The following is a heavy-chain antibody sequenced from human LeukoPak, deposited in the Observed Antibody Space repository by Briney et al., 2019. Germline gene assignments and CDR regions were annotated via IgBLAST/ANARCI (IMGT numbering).Heavy chain of an antibody. Sequence: ASVTVSCTASGGTFSSYAISWVRQAPGQGLEWMGRIIPILGIANYAQKFQGRVTITADKSTSTAYMELSSLRSDDTAVYYCARFGSGHDAFDIWGQGTMVTVSS. CDR2: IIPILGIA. V-gene: IGHV1-69*04. D-gene: IGHD6-19*01. CDR3: ARFGSGHDAFDI. J-gene: IGHJ3*02. CDR1: GGTFSSYA.